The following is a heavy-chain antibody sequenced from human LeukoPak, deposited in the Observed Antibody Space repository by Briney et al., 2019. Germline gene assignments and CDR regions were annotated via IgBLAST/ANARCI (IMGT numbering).Heavy chain of an antibody. CDR2: IYYSGSS. J-gene: IGHJ6*02. CDR1: GGSISGYH. CDR3: ARRFGEYYGLDV. D-gene: IGHD2/OR15-2a*01. Sequence: SETLSLTCNVSGGSISGYHWSWIRQPPGKGLEWLGYIYYSGSSNYNPSLKSRVTMSADTSKNQFSLKLSSVTAADTAVYYCARRFGEYYGLDVWGQGTTVTVSS. V-gene: IGHV4-59*08.